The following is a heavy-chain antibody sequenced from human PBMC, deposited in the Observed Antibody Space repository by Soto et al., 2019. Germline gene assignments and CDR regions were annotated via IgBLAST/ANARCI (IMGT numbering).Heavy chain of an antibody. D-gene: IGHD3-22*01. CDR2: IYYSGST. V-gene: IGHV4-39*01. CDR1: GGSISSSSYY. CDR3: ARRLYYDSSGFEGGGMDV. Sequence: SDTLSLTCTVPGGSISSSSYYWGWIRQPPGKGLEWIGSIYYSGSTYYNPSLKSRVTISVDTSKNQFSLKLSSVTAADTAVYYCARRLYYDSSGFEGGGMDVWGQGTTVT. J-gene: IGHJ6*02.